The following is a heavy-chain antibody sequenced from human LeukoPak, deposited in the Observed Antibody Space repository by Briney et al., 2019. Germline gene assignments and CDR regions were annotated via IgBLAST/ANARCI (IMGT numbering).Heavy chain of an antibody. CDR2: ISSSGSTI. CDR1: GFTFSSYW. Sequence: GGSLRLSCAASGFTFSSYWMNWVRQAPGEGLEWVSYISSSGSTIYYADSVKGRFTISRDNAKNSLYLQMNSLRAEDTAVYYCAREDVLLWFGEAYDYWGQGALVTVSS. J-gene: IGHJ4*02. D-gene: IGHD3-10*01. CDR3: AREDVLLWFGEAYDY. V-gene: IGHV3-48*04.